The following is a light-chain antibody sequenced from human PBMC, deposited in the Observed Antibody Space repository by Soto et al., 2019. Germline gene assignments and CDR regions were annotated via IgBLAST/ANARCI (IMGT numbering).Light chain of an antibody. CDR3: QSFDSSRMGLL. J-gene: IGLJ2*01. CDR2: DTT. Sequence: QSVLTQPPSVTGAPGQRVTISCTGSHSDIGAGYGVHWYQQFPHSAPKLLIYDTTNRPSGVPDRFSGSRSGTSASLAITGLQVEVEADYSCQSFDSSRMGLLFGGGTKLTVL. CDR1: HSDIGAGYG. V-gene: IGLV1-40*01.